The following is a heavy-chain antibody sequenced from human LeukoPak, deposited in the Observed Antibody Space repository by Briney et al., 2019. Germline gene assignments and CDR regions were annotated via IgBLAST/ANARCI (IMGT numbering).Heavy chain of an antibody. D-gene: IGHD3-10*01. CDR1: GDSVSSNNYY. V-gene: IGHV4-61*01. CDR2: VHYSGRT. Sequence: SETLSLTCTVSGDSVSSNNYYWRWIRQPPGKGLEWIGWVHYSGRTYFHPSRTSRLTITLDTSKNQYSLSLTAVTPPDTPRYDCARQRIRGGIFGVCDYWGARSLVTVSS. J-gene: IGHJ4*02. CDR3: ARQRIRGGIFGVCDY.